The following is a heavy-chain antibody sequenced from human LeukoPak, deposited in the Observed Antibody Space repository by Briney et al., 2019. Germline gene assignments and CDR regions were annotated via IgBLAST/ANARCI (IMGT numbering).Heavy chain of an antibody. V-gene: IGHV3-23*01. J-gene: IGHJ4*02. D-gene: IGHD2-21*02. Sequence: GGSLRLTCQASGFPFSTFPMSWVRQAPGKGLEWVSTLSGDGSDTYYADSVKGRFTISTDTSKNTLFLQMNSLRADDTAIYYCTKGGHGDYWGQGTMVTVSS. CDR3: TKGGHGDY. CDR1: GFPFSTFP. CDR2: LSGDGSDT.